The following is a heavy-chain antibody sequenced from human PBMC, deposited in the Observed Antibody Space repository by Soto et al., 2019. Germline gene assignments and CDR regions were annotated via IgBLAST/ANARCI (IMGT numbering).Heavy chain of an antibody. CDR3: AAGGGLPRYY. CDR1: GGSISSGGYS. V-gene: IGHV4-30-2*01. J-gene: IGHJ4*02. Sequence: QLQLQESGSGLVKPSQTLSLTCAVSGGSISSGGYSWSWIRQPPGKGLEWIGYIYHSGSTYYNPSLKSRGTLSVDRSKTQFSLKLSSVTAADTAVYYCAAGGGLPRYYWGQGTLVTVSS. D-gene: IGHD5-12*01. CDR2: IYHSGST.